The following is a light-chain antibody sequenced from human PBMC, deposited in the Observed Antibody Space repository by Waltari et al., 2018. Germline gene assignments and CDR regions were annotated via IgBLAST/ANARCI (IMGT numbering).Light chain of an antibody. CDR3: AAWDDSLDVV. J-gene: IGLJ2*01. V-gene: IGLV1-47*01. CDR1: SSNIGSNS. CDR2: RNN. Sequence: QSVLTQPPSASGTPGQRVTISCSGSSSNIGSNSVYWYQQLPGTAPKLLIYRNNQRPSGVPDRFSGSKSGTSASLAISGLRSEDEADYYCAAWDDSLDVVFGGGTKLTVL.